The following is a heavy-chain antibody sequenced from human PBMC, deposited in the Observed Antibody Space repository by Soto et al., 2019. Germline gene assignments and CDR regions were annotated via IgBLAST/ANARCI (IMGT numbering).Heavy chain of an antibody. CDR1: GDCISNRSYY. Sequence: SETLALTCTVTGDCISNRSYYGVWIRQPPGKGLEWIVSIYYIGSTYNNPSPKSRVSMSVDTSKNQFSLKRRSVTAADTALYYCARQRTSVVTQAYFDSWGQGSLVTVSS. CDR3: ARQRTSVVTQAYFDS. J-gene: IGHJ4*02. V-gene: IGHV4-39*01. D-gene: IGHD2-21*02. CDR2: IYYIGST.